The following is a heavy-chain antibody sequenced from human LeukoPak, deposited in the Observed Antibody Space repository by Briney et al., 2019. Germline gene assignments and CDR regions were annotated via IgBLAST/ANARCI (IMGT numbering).Heavy chain of an antibody. D-gene: IGHD2-8*01. V-gene: IGHV4-59*08. CDR2: IYYSGST. CDR3: AREVGYCTNGVCQTPYFDY. J-gene: IGHJ4*02. CDR1: GGSISSYY. Sequence: PSETLSLTCTVSGGSISSYYWSWIRHPPGKGLEWIGYIYYSGSTNYNPSLKSRVTISVDPSKNQFSLKLSSVPAADTAVYYCAREVGYCTNGVCQTPYFDYWGQGTLVTVSS.